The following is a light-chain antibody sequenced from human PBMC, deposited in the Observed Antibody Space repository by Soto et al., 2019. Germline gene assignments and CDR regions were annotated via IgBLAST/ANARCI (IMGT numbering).Light chain of an antibody. CDR1: SSDVGTYNL. J-gene: IGLJ1*01. CDR2: EGS. CDR3: CSYAGSSTPSYV. V-gene: IGLV2-23*01. Sequence: QSALTQPASVSGSPGQSITISCTGTSSDVGTYNLVSWYQHHPGKAPKLMIYEGSKRPSGVSNRFFGSKSGNTASLTISGIQAEDEADYYCCSYAGSSTPSYVFGSGTKLTVL.